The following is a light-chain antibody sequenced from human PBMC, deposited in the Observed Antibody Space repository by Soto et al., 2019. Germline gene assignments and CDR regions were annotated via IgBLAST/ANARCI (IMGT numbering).Light chain of an antibody. Sequence: QSALTQPPSASGSPGQSVTISCTGTSNDVGSYNYVSWYQQHPGKAPKLMIYEVSKRPSGVPDRFSGSKSGNTASLTVSGLQAEDEADYYCSSYAGSNNWVFGGGTKLTVL. J-gene: IGLJ3*02. CDR1: SNDVGSYNY. CDR2: EVS. V-gene: IGLV2-8*01. CDR3: SSYAGSNNWV.